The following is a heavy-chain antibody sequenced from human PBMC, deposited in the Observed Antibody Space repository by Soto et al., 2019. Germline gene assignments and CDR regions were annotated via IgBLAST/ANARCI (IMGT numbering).Heavy chain of an antibody. Sequence: QVQLVQSGAEVKKPGSSVKVSCKASGGTFSSYTISWVRQAPGQGLEWMGRIIPILGIANYAQKFQGRVTITADKSTSTAYMELSSLRSEDTAVYYCAREGPSSLPDAFDIWGQGTMVTVSS. V-gene: IGHV1-69*08. CDR2: IIPILGIA. CDR3: AREGPSSLPDAFDI. J-gene: IGHJ3*02. CDR1: GGTFSSYT.